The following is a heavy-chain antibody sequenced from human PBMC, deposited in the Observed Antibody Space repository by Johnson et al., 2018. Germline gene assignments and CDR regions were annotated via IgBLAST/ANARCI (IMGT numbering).Heavy chain of an antibody. J-gene: IGHJ1*01. CDR3: ARDIGSSWDRGFQH. Sequence: VQLVQSGGGLVQPGRSLRLSCAASGFTFDDYAMHWVRQAPGKGLEWVSGISWNSGNIGYADSVKGRFTNSRENAKNSLYLQMNSLRAEDTAFYYCARDIGSSWDRGFQHWGQGTLVTVSS. D-gene: IGHD6-13*01. V-gene: IGHV3-9*01. CDR2: ISWNSGNI. CDR1: GFTFDDYA.